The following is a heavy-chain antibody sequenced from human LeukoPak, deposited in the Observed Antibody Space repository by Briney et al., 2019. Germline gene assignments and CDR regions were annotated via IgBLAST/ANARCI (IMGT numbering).Heavy chain of an antibody. J-gene: IGHJ4*02. Sequence: PGGSLRLSCAASGFTFDDYAIHWVRQAPGKGLEWVSGISWNSGSIGYADSVKGRFTISRDNAKNSLYLQMNSLRAEDTAVYYCARDRNSYCSSTSCFQPYYFDYWGQGTLVTVSS. CDR2: ISWNSGSI. V-gene: IGHV3-9*01. CDR3: ARDRNSYCSSTSCFQPYYFDY. CDR1: GFTFDDYA. D-gene: IGHD2-2*01.